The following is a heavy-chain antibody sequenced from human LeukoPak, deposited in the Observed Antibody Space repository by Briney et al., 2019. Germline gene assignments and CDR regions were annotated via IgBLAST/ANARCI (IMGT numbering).Heavy chain of an antibody. CDR3: ARDPATYCSSTSCYTEYFDY. Sequence: PGGSLRLSCAASGFTFSSYAMSWVRQAPGKGLEWVSYISSSGSTIYYADSVKGRFTISRDNAKNSLYLQMNSLRAEDTAVYYCARDPATYCSSTSCYTEYFDYWGQGTLVTVSS. CDR2: ISSSGSTI. J-gene: IGHJ4*02. D-gene: IGHD2-2*02. CDR1: GFTFSSYA. V-gene: IGHV3-48*04.